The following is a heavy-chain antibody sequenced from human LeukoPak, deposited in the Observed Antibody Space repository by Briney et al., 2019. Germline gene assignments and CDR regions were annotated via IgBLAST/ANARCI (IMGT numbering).Heavy chain of an antibody. CDR2: IYYSGST. CDR1: AGSFSGYY. Sequence: SETLSLTCAVYAGSFSGYYWSWIRQPPGKGLEWIGSIYYSGSTYYNPSLKSRVTISVDTSKNQFSLKLSSVTAADTTVYYCARGVSVRAFDIWGQGTMVTVSS. D-gene: IGHD5/OR15-5a*01. V-gene: IGHV4-34*01. J-gene: IGHJ3*02. CDR3: ARGVSVRAFDI.